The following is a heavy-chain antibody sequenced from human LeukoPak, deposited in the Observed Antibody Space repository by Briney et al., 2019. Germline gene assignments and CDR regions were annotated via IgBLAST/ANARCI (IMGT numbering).Heavy chain of an antibody. Sequence: ASVKVSCKASGYTFSDYYLHWVRLAPGQGLEWMGRISPNSSGTDYAQKFQGKVTMTRDASISTVYMDLNRLRSDDTAIYYCARQLETTSWVDYWGQGTLVIVSS. CDR1: GYTFSDYY. CDR2: ISPNSSGT. V-gene: IGHV1-2*06. D-gene: IGHD2-2*01. CDR3: ARQLETTSWVDY. J-gene: IGHJ4*02.